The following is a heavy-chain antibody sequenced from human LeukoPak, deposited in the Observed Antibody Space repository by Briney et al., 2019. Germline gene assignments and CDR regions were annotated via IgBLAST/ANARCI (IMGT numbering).Heavy chain of an antibody. J-gene: IGHJ4*02. CDR2: ISTSGDST. CDR1: GFIFNSYG. V-gene: IGHV3-23*01. Sequence: PGGSLRLSCEVSGFIFNSYGMTWVRQAPGKGLEWVSDISTSGDSTHYSDSVKGRFTVSRDNSKNTLYLQMNSLRAEDTAVYYCASVDSSGYYYYFDSWGQGTLVTVSS. D-gene: IGHD3-22*01. CDR3: ASVDSSGYYYYFDS.